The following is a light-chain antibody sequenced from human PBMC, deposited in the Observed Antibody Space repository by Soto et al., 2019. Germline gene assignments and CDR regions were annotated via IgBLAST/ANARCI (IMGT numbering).Light chain of an antibody. CDR1: QSVSNNY. CDR2: GAS. CDR3: QQYGSSGT. Sequence: EIVMTQSPATLSVSPGERATLSCRASQSVSNNYLAWYQQKPGQAPRLLIYGASNRATGIPDRFSGSGSGTEFTLTISRLEPEDFAVYYCQQYGSSGTFGQGTKVDIK. V-gene: IGKV3-20*01. J-gene: IGKJ1*01.